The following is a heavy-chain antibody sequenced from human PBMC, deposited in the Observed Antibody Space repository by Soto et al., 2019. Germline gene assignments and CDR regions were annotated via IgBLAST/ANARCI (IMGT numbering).Heavy chain of an antibody. D-gene: IGHD7-27*01. CDR1: GGSFSGYY. V-gene: IGHV4-34*10. J-gene: IGHJ4*02. CDR3: TRANWYSEY. CDR2: IYYNGIT. Sequence: PSETLSLTCAVYGGSFSGYYWSWIRQPPGKGLEWIGEIYYNGITNYNPSLKSRVTMSVDTSKNQLSLNLISLTAADTAIYYCTRANWYSEYWGQGTLVTVSS.